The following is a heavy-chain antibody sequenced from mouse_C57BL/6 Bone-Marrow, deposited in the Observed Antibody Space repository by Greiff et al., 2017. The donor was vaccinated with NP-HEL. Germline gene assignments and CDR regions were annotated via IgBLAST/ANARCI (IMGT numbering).Heavy chain of an antibody. CDR3: ARDDGSLDY. J-gene: IGHJ2*01. CDR1: GFTFSSYA. D-gene: IGHD1-1*01. Sequence: EVKLVESGGGLVKPGGSLKLSCAASGFTFSSYAMSWVRQTPEKRLEWVATISDGGSYTYYPDNVKGRFTISRDNAKNNLYLQMSHLKSEDTAMYYCARDDGSLDYWGQGTTLTVSS. CDR2: ISDGGSYT. V-gene: IGHV5-4*01.